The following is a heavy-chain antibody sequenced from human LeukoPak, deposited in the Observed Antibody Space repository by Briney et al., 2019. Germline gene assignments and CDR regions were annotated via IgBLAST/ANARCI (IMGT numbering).Heavy chain of an antibody. CDR2: ISYDGSNK. CDR1: GFTFSSYA. J-gene: IGHJ4*02. V-gene: IGHV3-30-3*01. D-gene: IGHD3-22*01. Sequence: GGSLRLSCAASGFTFSSYAMHWVRQAPGKELEWVAVISYDGSNKYYADSVKGRFTISRDNSKNTLYLQMNSLRAEDTAVYYCARDLDYYDSSGHATLDYWGQGTLVTVSS. CDR3: ARDLDYYDSSGHATLDY.